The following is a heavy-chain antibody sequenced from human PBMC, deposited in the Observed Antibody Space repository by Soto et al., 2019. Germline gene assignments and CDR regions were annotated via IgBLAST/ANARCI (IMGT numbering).Heavy chain of an antibody. Sequence: SVKVSCKTSGFTFSNSAMQWVRQARGQRLEWIGWIVVGSGSTIYAQKFRERVTITRDMSTNTAYMELSSLRFEDTAVYYCAATSGVVRGYYYGLDVWGQGTTVTVSS. CDR2: IVVGSGST. D-gene: IGHD3-10*01. CDR1: GFTFSNSA. J-gene: IGHJ6*02. CDR3: AATSGVVRGYYYGLDV. V-gene: IGHV1-58*02.